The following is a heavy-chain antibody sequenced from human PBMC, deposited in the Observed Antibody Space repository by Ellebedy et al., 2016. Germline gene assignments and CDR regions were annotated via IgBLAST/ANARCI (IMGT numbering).Heavy chain of an antibody. CDR3: VRDYAGSGDY. D-gene: IGHD3-16*01. J-gene: IGHJ4*02. Sequence: GESLKISXAASGFTFSDHFMDWFRQAPGKGLEWVGRIRNKPSSYSTEYAASVKGRFIVSRDDSKNSLYLQISNLNADDTAVYYCVRDYAGSGDYWGQGTPVTVSS. V-gene: IGHV3-72*01. CDR2: IRNKPSSYST. CDR1: GFTFSDHF.